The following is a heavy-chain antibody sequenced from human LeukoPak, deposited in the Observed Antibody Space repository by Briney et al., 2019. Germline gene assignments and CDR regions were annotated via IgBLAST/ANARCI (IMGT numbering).Heavy chain of an antibody. Sequence: QTGGSLRLSCAGSGFTFSDFWMTWVRQTPGKGLEGVANIKEDGTEKNLVDSVKGRFTISRDNTKNLLFLEMNNLRGDDTAIYYCVRESRPGGAMGLYHNLDYWGQGTLVAVSS. CDR3: VRESRPGGAMGLYHNLDY. D-gene: IGHD1-1*01. CDR2: IKEDGTEK. J-gene: IGHJ4*02. CDR1: GFTFSDFW. V-gene: IGHV3-7*01.